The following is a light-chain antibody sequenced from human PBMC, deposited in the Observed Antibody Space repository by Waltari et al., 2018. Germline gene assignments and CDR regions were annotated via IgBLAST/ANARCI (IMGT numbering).Light chain of an antibody. CDR2: KIS. Sequence: MTQTPLSSPVTLGQAASISCRSSQGLLHSNGNTYLSWLHQRPGQPPRLLIYKISNRVSGVPDRFSGSGTGTDFTLRISRVEAEDVGVYYCMQATQFPRTFGQGTKVEIK. CDR3: MQATQFPRT. J-gene: IGKJ1*01. CDR1: QGLLHSNGNTY. V-gene: IGKV2-24*01.